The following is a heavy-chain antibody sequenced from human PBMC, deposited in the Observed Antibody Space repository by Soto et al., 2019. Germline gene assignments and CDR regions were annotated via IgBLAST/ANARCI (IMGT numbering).Heavy chain of an antibody. CDR3: AKSDGCGGGSCYTGTYYYFDF. V-gene: IGHV3-23*01. D-gene: IGHD2-15*01. Sequence: DVHLLESGGGLVQPGGSLRLSCAASGFTSSTYALNWVRQAPGKGLEWVSTISESGHHTYYADSVKGRFTISRDKSKNTLSLQMNSLRPEDTAVYYCAKSDGCGGGSCYTGTYYYFDFWGRGTLVTVSS. CDR2: ISESGHHT. CDR1: GFTSSTYA. J-gene: IGHJ2*01.